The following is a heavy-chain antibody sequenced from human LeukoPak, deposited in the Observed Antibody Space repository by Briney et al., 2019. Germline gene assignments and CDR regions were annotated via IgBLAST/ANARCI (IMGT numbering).Heavy chain of an antibody. J-gene: IGHJ5*02. CDR1: GYTFTGYY. CDR3: ARSIPLVFDP. Sequence: TGGSLRLSCAASGYTFTGYYMHWVRQAPGQGLEWMGRINPNSGGTNYAQKFQGRVTMTRDTSISTAYMELSRLRSDDTAVYYCARSIPLVFDPWGQGTLVTVSS. D-gene: IGHD2-15*01. V-gene: IGHV1-2*06. CDR2: INPNSGGT.